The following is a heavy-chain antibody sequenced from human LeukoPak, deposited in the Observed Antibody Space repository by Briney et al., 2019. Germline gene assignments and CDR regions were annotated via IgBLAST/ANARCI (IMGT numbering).Heavy chain of an antibody. CDR3: ARCNYDSSGYSTPLDY. V-gene: IGHV3-30-3*01. CDR2: ISYDGSNK. CDR1: GFTFSSYA. D-gene: IGHD3-22*01. Sequence: PGGSLRLSCAASGFTFSSYAMHWVRQAPGKGLEWVAVISYDGSNKYYADSVKGRFTISRDNSKNTLYLQMNSLRAEDTAVYYCARCNYDSSGYSTPLDYWGQGTLVTVSS. J-gene: IGHJ4*02.